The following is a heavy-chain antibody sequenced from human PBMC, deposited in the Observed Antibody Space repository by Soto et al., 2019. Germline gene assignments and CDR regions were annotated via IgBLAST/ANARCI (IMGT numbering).Heavy chain of an antibody. J-gene: IGHJ6*02. D-gene: IGHD1-1*01. Sequence: QVQLVQSGAEVKKPGSSVTVSCKASGGTFGNSAISWVRQAPGQGLEWMGGIMPIFPTPDYAQKFQGRVTITADESTRTAYMELTSLRSEDTAVYYCARDKDRPQIGGNDYYGMDVWGQGTTVTV. CDR3: ARDKDRPQIGGNDYYGMDV. CDR1: GGTFGNSA. V-gene: IGHV1-69*12. CDR2: IMPIFPTP.